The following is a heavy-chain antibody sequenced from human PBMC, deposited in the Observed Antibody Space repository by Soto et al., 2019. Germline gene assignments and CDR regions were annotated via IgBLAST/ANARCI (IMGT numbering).Heavy chain of an antibody. CDR2: IKSKTDGGTT. J-gene: IGHJ6*02. CDR1: GFTFSNAW. D-gene: IGHD3-3*01. Sequence: GGSLRLSCAASGFTFSNAWMNWVRQAPGKGLEWVGRIKSKTDGGTTDYAAPVKGRFTISRDDSKNTLYLQMNSLKTEDTAVYYCTTDAITIFGVVILSMDVWGQGTTVTVSS. V-gene: IGHV3-15*07. CDR3: TTDAITIFGVVILSMDV.